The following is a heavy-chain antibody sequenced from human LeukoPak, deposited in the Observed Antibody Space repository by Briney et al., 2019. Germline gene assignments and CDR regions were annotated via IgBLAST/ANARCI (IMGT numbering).Heavy chain of an antibody. Sequence: SETLSLTCTVSLGSFTSYYWSWIRQPPGNGLEWIAYIYDGGNTNYNSSLKSRVTISVDTSKNQFSLKLSSVTAADTAMYYCASHSLTAAGIVRHWGQGTLVTVSS. CDR1: LGSFTSYY. J-gene: IGHJ1*01. CDR3: ASHSLTAAGIVRH. CDR2: IYDGGNT. V-gene: IGHV4-59*01. D-gene: IGHD6-13*01.